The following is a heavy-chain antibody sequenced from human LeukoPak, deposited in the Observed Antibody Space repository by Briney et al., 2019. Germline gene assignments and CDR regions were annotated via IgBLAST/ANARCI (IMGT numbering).Heavy chain of an antibody. V-gene: IGHV3-7*01. J-gene: IGHJ6*03. CDR2: IKQDGSEK. CDR3: ARNSLTGAGYYDFWSGGRDYYYYYMDV. Sequence: PGGSLRLSCAASGFTVSSYWMSWVRQAPGKGLEWVANIKQDGSEKYYVDSVKGRFTISRDNAKNSLYLQMNSLRAEDTAVYYCARNSLTGAGYYDFWSGGRDYYYYYMDVWGKGTTVTVSS. D-gene: IGHD3-3*01. CDR1: GFTVSSYW.